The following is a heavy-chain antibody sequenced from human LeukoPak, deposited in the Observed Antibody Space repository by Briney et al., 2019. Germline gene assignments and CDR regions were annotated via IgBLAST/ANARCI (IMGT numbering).Heavy chain of an antibody. CDR2: ISVYNGNT. CDR3: ARALAQGGSFDLYYFDS. V-gene: IGHV1-18*01. J-gene: IGHJ4*02. Sequence: GASVKVSCKASGYTFTSYGISWVRQAPGQGLEWMGWISVYNGNTNYAQKLQGRVTMTTDTSTSTAYMELRSLRSDDTAVYYCARALAQGGSFDLYYFDSWGQGSLVTVSS. CDR1: GYTFTSYG. D-gene: IGHD3-9*01.